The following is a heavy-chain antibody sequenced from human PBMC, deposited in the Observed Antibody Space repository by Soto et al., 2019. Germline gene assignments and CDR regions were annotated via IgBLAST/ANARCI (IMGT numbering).Heavy chain of an antibody. Sequence: QVHLQESGPGLVKPSQTLSLTCTVSGASISVHTYYWSWVRQLPGKGLESIGHIYNTGSTYYNPSLKSRLTISLDTSKNQFPLKLNSVTAADTAVYYCARDAGGGTGSYYRYFDYWGQGILVTVSS. CDR2: IYNTGST. CDR3: ARDAGGGTGSYYRYFDY. CDR1: GASISVHTYY. J-gene: IGHJ4*02. V-gene: IGHV4-31*03. D-gene: IGHD3-10*01.